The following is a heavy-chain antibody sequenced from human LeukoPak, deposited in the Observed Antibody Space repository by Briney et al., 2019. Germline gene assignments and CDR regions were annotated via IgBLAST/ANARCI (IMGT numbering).Heavy chain of an antibody. D-gene: IGHD3-9*01. V-gene: IGHV4-59*12. CDR1: GGSISSYY. J-gene: IGHJ6*02. Sequence: PSETLSLTCTVSGGSISSYYWSWIRQPPGKGLEWIGYIYYSGSTNYNPSLKSRVTISVDTSKNQFSLKLSSVTAADTAVYYCARGDILTGYYSPKYYYYYGMDVWGQGTTVTVSS. CDR2: IYYSGST. CDR3: ARGDILTGYYSPKYYYYYGMDV.